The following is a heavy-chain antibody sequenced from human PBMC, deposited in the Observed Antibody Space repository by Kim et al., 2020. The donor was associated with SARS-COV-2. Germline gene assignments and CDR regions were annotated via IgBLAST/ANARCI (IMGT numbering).Heavy chain of an antibody. CDR2: ISSSGSTI. Sequence: GGSLRLSCAASGFTFSDYYMSWIRQAPGKGLEWVSYISSSGSTIYYADSVKGRFTISRDNAKNSLYLQMNSLRAEDTAVYYCARDTGIYSSTRNAFDIWGQGTMVTVSS. J-gene: IGHJ3*02. D-gene: IGHD6-13*01. CDR3: ARDTGIYSSTRNAFDI. V-gene: IGHV3-11*04. CDR1: GFTFSDYY.